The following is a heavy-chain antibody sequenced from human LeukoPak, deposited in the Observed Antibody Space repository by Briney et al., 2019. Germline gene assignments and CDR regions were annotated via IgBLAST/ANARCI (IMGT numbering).Heavy chain of an antibody. V-gene: IGHV3-30*02. CDR1: GFIFSNYG. CDR3: AKEDHSSGWYFGY. D-gene: IGHD6-19*01. Sequence: GGSLRLSCAASGFIFSNYGMHWVRQAPGKGLEWVAFIRYDENNKYYADSVKGRFTISRDNSKNTVYPQMNSLRAEDTAVYYCAKEDHSSGWYFGYWGQGTLVIVSS. CDR2: IRYDENNK. J-gene: IGHJ4*02.